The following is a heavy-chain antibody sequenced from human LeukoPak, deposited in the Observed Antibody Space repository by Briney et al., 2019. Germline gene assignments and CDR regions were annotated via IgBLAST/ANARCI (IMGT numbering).Heavy chain of an antibody. V-gene: IGHV3-21*01. CDR1: GFTFSSYS. CDR3: ARNPRDGYNTYH. J-gene: IGHJ4*02. D-gene: IGHD5-24*01. Sequence: GGSLRLSCAASGFTFSSYSMNWVRQAPGKRLEWVSSISSSSSYIYYADSVKGRFTISRDNAKNSLYLQMNSLRAEDTAVYYCARNPRDGYNTYHWGQGTLVTVSS. CDR2: ISSSSSYI.